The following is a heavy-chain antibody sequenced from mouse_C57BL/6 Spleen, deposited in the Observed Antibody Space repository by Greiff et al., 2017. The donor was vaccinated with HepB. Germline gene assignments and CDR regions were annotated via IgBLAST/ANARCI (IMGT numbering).Heavy chain of an antibody. V-gene: IGHV3-6*01. CDR1: GYSITSGYY. J-gene: IGHJ1*03. D-gene: IGHD2-3*01. Sequence: EVKLMESGPGLVKPSQSLSLTCSVTGYSITSGYYWNWIRQFPGNKLEWMGYISYDGSNNYNPSLKNRISITRDTSKNQFFLKLNSVTTEDTATYYCARWLLLDWYFDVWGTGTTVTVSS. CDR3: ARWLLLDWYFDV. CDR2: ISYDGSN.